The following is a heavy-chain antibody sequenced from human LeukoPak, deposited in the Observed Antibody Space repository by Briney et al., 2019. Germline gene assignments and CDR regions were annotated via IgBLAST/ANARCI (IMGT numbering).Heavy chain of an antibody. CDR3: ARDPAAYDYGDYGGY. D-gene: IGHD4-17*01. V-gene: IGHV4-4*07. Sequence: SETLSLTCSVSSGSLRSYYWSWIRQPAGKGLEYIGRIYTSGSTDYNPSLKSRVAMSVDTSKNQFSLKLSSVTAADTAVYYCARDPAAYDYGDYGGYWGQGTLVTVSS. CDR2: IYTSGST. J-gene: IGHJ4*02. CDR1: SGSLRSYY.